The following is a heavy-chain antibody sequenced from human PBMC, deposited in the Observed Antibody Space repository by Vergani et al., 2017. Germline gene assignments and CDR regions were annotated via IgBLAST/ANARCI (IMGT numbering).Heavy chain of an antibody. CDR1: GDNFNNYW. CDR3: AGRRHSGSYFWAPNWSDP. D-gene: IGHD3-10*01. V-gene: IGHV5-51*03. J-gene: IGHJ5*02. CDR2: IYPLNSET. Sequence: EVQLIQSGTEVRKPGESLKISCKDSGDNFNNYWIGWVRQMPGKGLEWMAVIYPLNSETVYSPSFQGQVTFSADKSINTAYLPWSSLKATDTAMYYCAGRRHSGSYFWAPNWSDPWGQGTLVTVSS.